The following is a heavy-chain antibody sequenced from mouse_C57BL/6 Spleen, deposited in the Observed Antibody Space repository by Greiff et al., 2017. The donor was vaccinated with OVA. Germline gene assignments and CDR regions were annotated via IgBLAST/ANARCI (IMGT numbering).Heavy chain of an antibody. J-gene: IGHJ4*01. V-gene: IGHV1-55*01. CDR1: GYTFTSYW. CDR3: ARGPYYYGSSYDYAMDY. Sequence: VQLQASGAELVKPGASVKMSCKASGYTFTSYWITWVKQRPGQGLEWIGDIYPGSGSTTYNEKFKSKATLTVDTSSSTAYMQLSSLTSEDSAVYYCARGPYYYGSSYDYAMDYWGQGTSVTVSS. CDR2: IYPGSGST. D-gene: IGHD1-1*01.